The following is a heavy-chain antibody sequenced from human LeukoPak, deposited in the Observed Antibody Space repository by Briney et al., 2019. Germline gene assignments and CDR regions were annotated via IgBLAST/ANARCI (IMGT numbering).Heavy chain of an antibody. V-gene: IGHV3-49*03. CDR2: IRSKAYGGTT. CDR3: TRELATYYYYYGMDV. CDR1: GFTFGDYA. Sequence: QTGGSLRLSCTASGFTFGDYAMSWFRQAPGKGLERVGFIRSKAYGGTTEYAASVKGRFTISRDDSKSIAYLQMNSLKTEDTAVYYCTRELATYYYYYGMDVWGQGTTVTVSS. J-gene: IGHJ6*02. D-gene: IGHD2-15*01.